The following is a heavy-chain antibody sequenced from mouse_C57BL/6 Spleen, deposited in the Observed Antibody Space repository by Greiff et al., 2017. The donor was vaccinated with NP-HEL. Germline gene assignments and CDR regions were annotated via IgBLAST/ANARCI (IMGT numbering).Heavy chain of an antibody. CDR2: ISDGGSYT. J-gene: IGHJ1*03. CDR3: ASFITTVVAPGYFDV. V-gene: IGHV5-4*03. CDR1: GFTFSSYA. Sequence: EVKLMESGGGLVKPGGSLKLSCAASGFTFSSYAMSWVRQTPEKRLEWVATISDGGSYTYYPDNVKGRFTISRDNAKNNLYLQMSHLKSEDTAMYYCASFITTVVAPGYFDVWGTGTTVTVSS. D-gene: IGHD1-1*01.